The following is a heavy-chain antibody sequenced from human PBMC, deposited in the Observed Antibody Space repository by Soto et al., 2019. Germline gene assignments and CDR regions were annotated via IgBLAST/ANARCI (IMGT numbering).Heavy chain of an antibody. D-gene: IGHD3-22*01. CDR3: ARGYESSRRYLPLLDY. CDR2: ISHSGST. V-gene: IGHV4-34*01. J-gene: IGHJ4*02. Sequence: WTWIHQTPGKGLEWIGEISHSGSTNYNPSLMSRVTMSADTSKKQFSLRLSSVTAADTALYFCARGYESSRRYLPLLDYWGQGTLVTVSS.